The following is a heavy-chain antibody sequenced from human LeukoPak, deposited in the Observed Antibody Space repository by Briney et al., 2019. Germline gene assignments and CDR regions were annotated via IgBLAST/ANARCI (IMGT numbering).Heavy chain of an antibody. CDR1: EFTFSTYW. J-gene: IGHJ4*02. V-gene: IGHV3-74*01. CDR3: ARVAVREYNFHH. D-gene: IGHD6-19*01. CDR2: INPDGSTA. Sequence: PGGSLRLSCAASEFTFSTYWMHWVRQAPGKGLVWVSRINPDGSTASYAGSVEGRFTISRDNAKNTLYLQMNSLRAEDTAVYFCARVAVREYNFHHWGQGTLVTVSS.